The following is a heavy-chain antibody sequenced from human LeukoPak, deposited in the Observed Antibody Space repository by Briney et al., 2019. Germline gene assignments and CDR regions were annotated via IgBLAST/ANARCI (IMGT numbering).Heavy chain of an antibody. CDR1: GFTFSSYA. D-gene: IGHD3-16*01. CDR2: IYYSGST. CDR3: ARDMGRWGAFDI. J-gene: IGHJ3*02. V-gene: IGHV4-39*07. Sequence: GSLRLSCAASGFTFSSYAMSWVRQAPGKGLEWIGSIYYSGSTYYNPSLKSRVTISVDTSKNQFSLKLSSVTAADTAVYYCARDMGRWGAFDIWGQGTMVTVSS.